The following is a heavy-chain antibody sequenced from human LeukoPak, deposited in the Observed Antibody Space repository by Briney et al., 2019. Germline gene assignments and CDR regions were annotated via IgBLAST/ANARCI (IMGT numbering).Heavy chain of an antibody. Sequence: ASVKVSCKASGYTFTSYGISWVRQAPGQGLEWMGWISAYNGNTNYAQKLQGRVTMTTDTSTSTAYMELRSLRSDDTAVYYCARGNPSIGRFLEWLPNPDYWGQGTLVTVSS. D-gene: IGHD3-3*01. CDR3: ARGNPSIGRFLEWLPNPDY. CDR2: ISAYNGNT. V-gene: IGHV1-18*01. J-gene: IGHJ4*02. CDR1: GYTFTSYG.